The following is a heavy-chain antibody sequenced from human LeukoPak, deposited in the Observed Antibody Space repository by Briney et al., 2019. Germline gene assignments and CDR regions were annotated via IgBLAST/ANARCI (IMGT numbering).Heavy chain of an antibody. CDR2: IKQDGSEK. CDR3: ARVLVAPTFYYYYYYMDV. V-gene: IGHV3-7*01. CDR1: GFTFSSYE. J-gene: IGHJ6*03. Sequence: GGSLRLSCAASGFTFSSYEMNWVRQAPGKGLEWVANIKQDGSEKFYVDSVKGRFTISRDNSKNTLYLQMNSLRAEDTAVYYCARVLVAPTFYYYYYYMDVWGKGTTVTISS. D-gene: IGHD2-15*01.